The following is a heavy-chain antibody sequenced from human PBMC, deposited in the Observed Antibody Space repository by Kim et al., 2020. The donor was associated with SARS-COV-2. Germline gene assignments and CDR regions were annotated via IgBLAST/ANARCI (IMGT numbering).Heavy chain of an antibody. D-gene: IGHD1-26*01. Sequence: SETLSLTCAVYGGSFSDYYLNWIRQPPGKGLEWIGEINHSGSTNYNPSPKSRVTITVDTSKNQFSLELSSVTAADTAVYYCARGHPLRGSYYFHYWGQGTLVTVSS. CDR3: ARGHPLRGSYYFHY. J-gene: IGHJ4*02. CDR1: GGSFSDYY. CDR2: INHSGST. V-gene: IGHV4-34*01.